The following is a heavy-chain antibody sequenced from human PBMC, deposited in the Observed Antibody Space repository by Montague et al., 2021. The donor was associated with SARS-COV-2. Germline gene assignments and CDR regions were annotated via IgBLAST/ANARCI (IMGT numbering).Heavy chain of an antibody. J-gene: IGHJ3*02. CDR1: GGPITGYY. V-gene: IGHV4-59*01. Sequence: SETLSLTCTVSGGPITGYYWSWLRRSPGKGLEWIAYIYDGGAVNYHPSXXSRVTISTDTSKNQLSLKVNSVTAADTAVYYCVRDHPYGGPRGAYDIWGQGTVVTVSS. CDR2: IYDGGAV. D-gene: IGHD4-23*01. CDR3: VRDHPYGGPRGAYDI.